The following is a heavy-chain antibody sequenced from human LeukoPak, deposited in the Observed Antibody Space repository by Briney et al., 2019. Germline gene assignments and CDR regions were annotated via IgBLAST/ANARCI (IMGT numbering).Heavy chain of an antibody. Sequence: GGSLRLSCTASGFTLSGYRMHWVRQAPGKGLVWVSRISSDGSVTNYAASVKGRFTISRDNAKNTLFLQMNSLRVDDTAVYYCAGTTTTCCNAWGQGTLVTVSS. D-gene: IGHD1-1*01. V-gene: IGHV3-74*01. CDR2: ISSDGSVT. CDR3: AGTTTTCCNA. J-gene: IGHJ5*02. CDR1: GFTLSGYR.